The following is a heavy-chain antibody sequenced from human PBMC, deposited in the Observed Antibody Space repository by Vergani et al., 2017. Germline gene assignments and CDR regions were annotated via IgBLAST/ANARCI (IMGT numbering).Heavy chain of an antibody. CDR1: GFTFSSYS. CDR3: ARDARGVHIVDV. D-gene: IGHD2-21*01. CDR2: ISSSSSYI. V-gene: IGHV3-21*01. Sequence: VQLVESGGGLVKPGGSLRLSCAASGFTFSSYSMNWVRQAPGKGLEWVSSISSSSSYIYYADSVKGRFTISRDNAKNSLYLQMNSLRAEDTAVYYCARDARGVHIVDVWGKGTTGTVAS. J-gene: IGHJ6*04.